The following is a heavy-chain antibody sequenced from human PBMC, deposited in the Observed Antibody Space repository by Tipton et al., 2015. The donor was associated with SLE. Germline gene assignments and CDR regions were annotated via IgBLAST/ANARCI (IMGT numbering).Heavy chain of an antibody. CDR2: ISYSGST. J-gene: IGHJ5*02. D-gene: IGHD5-24*01. CDR3: ARMRGGYNAHH. V-gene: IGHV4-59*07. Sequence: TLSLTCSVSGASITSDYWTWIRPPPGKGLEWIGYISYSGSTNYNPSVRSRVSISLDTAKNQFSLKVKSVTTADTAVYYCARMRGGYNAHHWGQGILVTVSS. CDR1: GASITSDY.